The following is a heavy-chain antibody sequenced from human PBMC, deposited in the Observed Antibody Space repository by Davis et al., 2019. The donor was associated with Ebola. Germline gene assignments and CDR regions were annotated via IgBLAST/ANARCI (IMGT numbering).Heavy chain of an antibody. D-gene: IGHD2-15*01. V-gene: IGHV4-39*01. J-gene: IGHJ4*02. CDR2: IHYSGGT. Sequence: PSETLSLTCTVSACSFTSSTSYWDWIRQPPGKGLEWIGRIHYSGGTNFNPSLKSRITMSVDTSKNQFSLKLSSVTAADTAVYYCARLLHCSGGSCYDPYFDYWGQGTLVTVSS. CDR3: ARLLHCSGGSCYDPYFDY. CDR1: ACSFTSSTSY.